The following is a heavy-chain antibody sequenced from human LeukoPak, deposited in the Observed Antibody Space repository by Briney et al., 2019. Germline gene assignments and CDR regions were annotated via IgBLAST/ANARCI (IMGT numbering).Heavy chain of an antibody. CDR2: IYPSDSDT. D-gene: IGHD6-13*01. J-gene: IGHJ3*02. CDR3: ARLPISWYSPFDI. Sequence: GESLQISCQGSGYSFTSYWIGWVRQMPGKGLEWMGIIYPSDSDTRYSPSFQGQVTISADKSISTTYLQWSSLKASDTAMYYCARLPISWYSPFDIWGQGTMVTVSS. CDR1: GYSFTSYW. V-gene: IGHV5-51*01.